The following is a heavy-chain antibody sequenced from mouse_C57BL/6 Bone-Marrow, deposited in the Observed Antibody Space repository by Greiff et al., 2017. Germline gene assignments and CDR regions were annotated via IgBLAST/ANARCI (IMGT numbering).Heavy chain of an antibody. D-gene: IGHD1-1*01. V-gene: IGHV3-6*01. J-gene: IGHJ3*01. CDR1: GYSITSGYY. CDR2: ISYDGSN. CDR3: ARDNYGSSYAWFAY. Sequence: EVKLMESGPGLVKPSQSLSLTCSVTGYSITSGYYWNWIRQFPGNKLEWMGYISYDGSNNYNPSLKNRISITRDTSKNQFFLELNSVTTEDTATYYCARDNYGSSYAWFAYWGQGTLVTGSA.